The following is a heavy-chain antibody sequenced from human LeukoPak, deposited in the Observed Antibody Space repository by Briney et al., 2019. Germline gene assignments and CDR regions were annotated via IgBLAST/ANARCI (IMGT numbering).Heavy chain of an antibody. J-gene: IGHJ6*02. CDR1: GGSFSGYY. CDR2: VNHSGST. D-gene: IGHD3-9*01. CDR3: ARLFDWLLGYYGMDV. V-gene: IGHV4-34*01. Sequence: PSETLSFTCAVYGGSFSGYYWSWIRQPPGKGLEWIGEVNHSGSTNYNPSLKSRVTISVDTSKNQFSLKLSSVTAADTAVYYCARLFDWLLGYYGMDVWGQGTTVTVSS.